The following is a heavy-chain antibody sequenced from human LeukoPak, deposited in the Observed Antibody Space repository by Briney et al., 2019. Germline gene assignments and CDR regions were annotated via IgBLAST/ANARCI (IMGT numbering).Heavy chain of an antibody. CDR1: GFTLSSYW. V-gene: IGHV3-74*01. Sequence: GGSLRLSCAASGFTLSSYWMHWVRQAPGKGLVWVSRINSDGATTVYADSVKGRFTISRDNAKNTLYLQMNSLRAVDTAVYYCARSSGWYDYWGQGTLVTVSS. CDR3: ARSSGWYDY. CDR2: INSDGATT. D-gene: IGHD6-19*01. J-gene: IGHJ4*02.